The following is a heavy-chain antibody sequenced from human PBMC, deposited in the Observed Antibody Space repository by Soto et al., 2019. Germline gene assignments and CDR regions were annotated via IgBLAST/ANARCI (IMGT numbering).Heavy chain of an antibody. CDR2: LSGTDGRT. J-gene: IGHJ4*02. V-gene: IGHV3-23*01. CDR1: GFTFSSYA. Sequence: EVQLLESGGTLVQPGGSLRLSCAASGFTFSSYAMNWVRQAPGKGLEWVSTLSGTDGRTYYADSVQGRFTISRDNSKNTLYLQMNSLRAEDTAVYYCAKGWSSSWYEVVDYWGQGTLVTVSS. CDR3: AKGWSSSWYEVVDY. D-gene: IGHD6-13*01.